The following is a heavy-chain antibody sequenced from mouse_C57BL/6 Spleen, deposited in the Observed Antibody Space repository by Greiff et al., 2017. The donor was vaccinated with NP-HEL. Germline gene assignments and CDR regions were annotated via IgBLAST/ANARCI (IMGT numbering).Heavy chain of an antibody. CDR1: GYSFTGYY. D-gene: IGHD4-1*01. CDR3: ARTGTEAMDY. V-gene: IGHV1-42*01. J-gene: IGHJ4*01. Sequence: VHLQQSGPELVKPGASVKISCKASGYSFTGYYMNWVKQSPEKSLEWIGEINPSTGGTTYNQKFKAKATLTVDKSSSTAYMQLKSLTSEDSAVYYCARTGTEAMDYWGQGTSVTVSS. CDR2: INPSTGGT.